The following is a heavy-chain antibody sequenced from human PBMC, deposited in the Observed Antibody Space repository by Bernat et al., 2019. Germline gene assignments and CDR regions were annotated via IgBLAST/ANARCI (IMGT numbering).Heavy chain of an antibody. CDR2: IWYDGSNK. Sequence: QVQLVESGGGVVQPGRSLRLSCAASGFTFSSYGMHWVRQAPGKGLEWVAVIWYDGSNKYYADSVKGRFTISRDNSKNTLYLQMNSLRAEDTAVYYCARGGEYGGNIAYDAFDIWGQGTMVTVSS. CDR3: ARGGEYGGNIAYDAFDI. V-gene: IGHV3-33*01. CDR1: GFTFSSYG. J-gene: IGHJ3*02. D-gene: IGHD4-17*01.